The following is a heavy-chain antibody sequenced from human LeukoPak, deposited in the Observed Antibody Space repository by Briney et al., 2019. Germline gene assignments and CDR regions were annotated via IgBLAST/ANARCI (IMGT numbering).Heavy chain of an antibody. J-gene: IGHJ5*02. CDR3: ARGRITGSHDWFDP. CDR1: GYTFTRYD. V-gene: IGHV1-8*03. CDR2: MNPNNGNT. D-gene: IGHD1-20*01. Sequence: ASVKVSCKASGYTFTRYDMNWVRQATGQGLEWMGWMNPNNGNTGYTQKFQGRVTIRRNTSISTAYMELSSLRSEDTAVYYCARGRITGSHDWFDPWGQGTLVTVSS.